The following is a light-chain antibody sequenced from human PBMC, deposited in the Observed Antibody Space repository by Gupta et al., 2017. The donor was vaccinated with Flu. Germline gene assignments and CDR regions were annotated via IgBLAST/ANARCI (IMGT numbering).Light chain of an antibody. Sequence: DIQMTKSPSSLSASVGDRVTMTCRASQSGSNFLHWYQQKPGKAPKLLIYAASTLQGGVPSRFSGSGSGTDFTLTINSLQPADFATYYCQQRYSTPQTFGRGTTVEIK. V-gene: IGKV1-39*01. CDR2: AAS. J-gene: IGKJ4*02. CDR3: QQRYSTPQT. CDR1: QSGSNF.